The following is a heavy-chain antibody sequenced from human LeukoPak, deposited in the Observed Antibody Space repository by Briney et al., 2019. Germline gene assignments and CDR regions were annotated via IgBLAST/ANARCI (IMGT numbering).Heavy chain of an antibody. Sequence: GGSLRLSCAASGFTFSSYWMNWVRQAPGKGLARVSRIASDGSSTTYADSVKGRFSISRDNAKNTLYLQMNSLRVEDTAVYYCARGRPHGNDYWGQGTLVTVSS. CDR1: GFTFSSYW. D-gene: IGHD4-23*01. J-gene: IGHJ4*02. CDR2: IASDGSST. V-gene: IGHV3-74*01. CDR3: ARGRPHGNDY.